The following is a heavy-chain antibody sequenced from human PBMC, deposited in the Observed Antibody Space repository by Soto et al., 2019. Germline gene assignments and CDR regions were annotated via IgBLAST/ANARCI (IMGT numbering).Heavy chain of an antibody. CDR1: GGRVSSPRGA. CDR3: ARGNGGVFDY. CDR2: AYSRSDWFT. Sequence: QTASLTGAISGGRVSSPRGARKLVGQSPSRGLEWLGRAYSRSDWFTDYSLSVKSRISINADTSKNQFSLHLNSVTPEDTAVYYCARGNGGVFDYWGQGTLVTVSS. J-gene: IGHJ4*02. V-gene: IGHV6-1*01. D-gene: IGHD2-8*01.